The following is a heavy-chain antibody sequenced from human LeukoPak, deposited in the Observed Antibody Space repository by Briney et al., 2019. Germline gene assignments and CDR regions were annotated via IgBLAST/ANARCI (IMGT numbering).Heavy chain of an antibody. D-gene: IGHD5-18*01. CDR1: GFTLSDYE. CDR2: ISSSGSTI. CDR3: ATRGYTYGYYYYYYMDV. Sequence: GGSLRLSCAASGFTLSDYEMNWVRQAPGKGLECISYISSSGSTIYYADSVKGRFTISRDNAKNSLYLQMNSLRAEDTALYYCATRGYTYGYYYYYYMDVWGKGTTVTVSS. V-gene: IGHV3-48*03. J-gene: IGHJ6*03.